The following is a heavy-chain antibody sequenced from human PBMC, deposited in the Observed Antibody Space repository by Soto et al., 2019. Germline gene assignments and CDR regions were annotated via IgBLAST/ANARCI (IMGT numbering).Heavy chain of an antibody. V-gene: IGHV4-39*01. Sequence: QLQLQESGPGLVKPSETLSLTCTVSGGSISSSSYHWGWIRQPPGKGLEWIGSIYYSGSTYYNPSLKSRVTISVDTSKNQFSLKLSSVTAADTAVYYCARHALSTVRLDYWGQGTLVTVSS. CDR1: GGSISSSSYH. J-gene: IGHJ4*02. CDR2: IYYSGST. CDR3: ARHALSTVRLDY. D-gene: IGHD4-17*01.